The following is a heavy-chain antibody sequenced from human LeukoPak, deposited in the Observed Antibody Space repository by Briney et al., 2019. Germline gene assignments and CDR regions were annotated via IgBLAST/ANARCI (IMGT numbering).Heavy chain of an antibody. CDR3: AAAGIAVAHANDAFDI. V-gene: IGHV5-51*01. CDR2: IYPGDSDT. Sequence: GESLKISCKGSGYSFTSYWIGWVRQVPGKGLEWMGIIYPGDSDTRYSPSIQGQVTISADKSISTAYLQWSSLKASDTAMYYCAAAGIAVAHANDAFDIWGQGTMVTVSS. CDR1: GYSFTSYW. J-gene: IGHJ3*02. D-gene: IGHD6-19*01.